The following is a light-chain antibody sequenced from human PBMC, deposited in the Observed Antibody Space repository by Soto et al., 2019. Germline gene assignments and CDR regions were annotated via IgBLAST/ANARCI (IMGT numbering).Light chain of an antibody. CDR2: VVS. CDR1: SSDVGAYDY. J-gene: IGLJ1*01. CDR3: SLYTSSDTPYV. Sequence: QSALTQPASVSGSPRLSITISCTGTSSDVGAYDYVSWYQQHPDKAPKLIIYVVSNRPSGVSNRFSGSKTGNTASLTISGLQAEDEADYYCSLYTSSDTPYVFGTGTKLTVL. V-gene: IGLV2-14*01.